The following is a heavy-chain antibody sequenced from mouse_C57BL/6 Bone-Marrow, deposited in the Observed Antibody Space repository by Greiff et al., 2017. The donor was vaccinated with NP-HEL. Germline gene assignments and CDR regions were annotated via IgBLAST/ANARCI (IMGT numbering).Heavy chain of an antibody. CDR1: GYSITSGYY. Sequence: EVKVEESGPGLVKPSQSLSLTCSVTGYSITSGYYWNWIRQFPGNKLEWMGYISYDGSTNYNPSLKNRISITRDTSKNQFFLKLNSVTTEDTATYYGAKGGNYYGSSRFAYWGQGTLVTVSA. J-gene: IGHJ3*01. CDR3: AKGGNYYGSSRFAY. D-gene: IGHD1-1*01. V-gene: IGHV3-6*01. CDR2: ISYDGST.